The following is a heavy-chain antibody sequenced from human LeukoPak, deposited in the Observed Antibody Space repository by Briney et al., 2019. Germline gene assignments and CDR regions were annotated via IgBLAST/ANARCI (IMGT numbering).Heavy chain of an antibody. V-gene: IGHV4-59*01. CDR3: ARGTTVVTPWFDP. J-gene: IGHJ5*02. D-gene: IGHD4-23*01. CDR2: IYYTGST. CDR1: GGSISTYY. Sequence: SETLSLTCIVSGGSISTYYWNWIRQPPGKGLEWIGYIYYTGSTNYNPSLRSRVTISVDTSKNQFSLKLTSVTAADTAVYYCARGTTVVTPWFDPWGQGTLVTVSS.